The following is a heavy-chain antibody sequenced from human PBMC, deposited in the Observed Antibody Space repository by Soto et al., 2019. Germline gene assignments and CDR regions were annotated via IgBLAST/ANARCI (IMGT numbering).Heavy chain of an antibody. J-gene: IGHJ4*02. CDR2: ISSSSSYT. CDR3: ARDLNLRYSSSSVFDY. D-gene: IGHD6-6*01. CDR1: GFTFSDYY. Sequence: GGSLRLSCAASGFTFSDYYMSWIRQAPGKGLEWVSYISSSSSYTNYADSVKGRFTISRDNAKNSLYLQMNSLRAEDTAVYYCARDLNLRYSSSSVFDYWGQGTLVTVSS. V-gene: IGHV3-11*06.